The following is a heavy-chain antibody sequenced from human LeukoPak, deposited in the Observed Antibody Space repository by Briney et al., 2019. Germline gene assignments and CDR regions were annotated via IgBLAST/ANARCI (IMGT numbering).Heavy chain of an antibody. V-gene: IGHV3-43*02. CDR1: GLTFHDYA. J-gene: IGHJ4*02. CDR3: AKESGKFDY. CDR2: ISADGGST. Sequence: GGSLRLSCVASGLTFHDYAMHWVRQAPGKGLEWVSLISADGGSTFYADSVRGRFSISRDNSKNSLYLQMNSLRTEDAAMYYCAKESGKFDYWGQGTLVAVSS.